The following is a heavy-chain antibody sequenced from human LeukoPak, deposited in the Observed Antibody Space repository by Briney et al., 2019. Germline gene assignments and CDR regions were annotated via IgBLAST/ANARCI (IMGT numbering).Heavy chain of an antibody. V-gene: IGHV4-34*01. CDR1: GGSIGSYY. Sequence: SETPSLTCTVSGGSIGSYYWSWIRQPPGKGLEWIGEINHSGSTNYNPSLKSRVTISVDTSKNQFSLKLSSVTAADTAVYYCARGRSMVRGVITYFFDYWGQGTLVTVSS. CDR3: ARGRSMVRGVITYFFDY. J-gene: IGHJ4*02. D-gene: IGHD3-10*01. CDR2: INHSGST.